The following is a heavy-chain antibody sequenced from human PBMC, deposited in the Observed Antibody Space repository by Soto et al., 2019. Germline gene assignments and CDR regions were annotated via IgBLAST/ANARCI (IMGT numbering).Heavy chain of an antibody. CDR1: GYTFTSYG. J-gene: IGHJ6*02. CDR2: ISAYNGNT. Sequence: ASVKVSCKASGYTFTSYGISWVRQAPGQGLEWMGWISAYNGNTNYAQKLQGRVTMTTDTSTSTAYMELRSLRSDDTAVYYCARIDGSGSYSPAYYYYYGMDVWGQGTTVTVSS. D-gene: IGHD3-10*01. V-gene: IGHV1-18*01. CDR3: ARIDGSGSYSPAYYYYYGMDV.